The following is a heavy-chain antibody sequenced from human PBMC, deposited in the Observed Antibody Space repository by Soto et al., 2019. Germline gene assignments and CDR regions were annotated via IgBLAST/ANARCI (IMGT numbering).Heavy chain of an antibody. D-gene: IGHD3-22*01. CDR3: ARHIGAYYDNNGYPYFDY. Sequence: GESLKISCKGSGYSFTSYWISWVRQMPGKGLEWMGRIDPSDSYTNYSPSFQGHVTISADMSISTAHLQWSSLKASDSAMYYCARHIGAYYDNNGYPYFDYWGQGTRVTVSS. J-gene: IGHJ4*02. V-gene: IGHV5-10-1*01. CDR2: IDPSDSYT. CDR1: GYSFTSYW.